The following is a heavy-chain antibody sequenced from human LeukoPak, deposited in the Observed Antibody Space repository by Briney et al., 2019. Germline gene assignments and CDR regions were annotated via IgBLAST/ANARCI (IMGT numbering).Heavy chain of an antibody. Sequence: GGSLRLSCAASGFTFTNAWMSWVRQAPGKGLEWVANIKKDGSEKYYVDSVKGRFTISRDNAKNSLFLQMNSLRAEDTVVYYCASTYVVVTAVHDAFHIWGQGTMVTVSS. CDR1: GFTFTNAW. J-gene: IGHJ3*02. CDR3: ASTYVVVTAVHDAFHI. V-gene: IGHV3-7*01. D-gene: IGHD2-21*02. CDR2: IKKDGSEK.